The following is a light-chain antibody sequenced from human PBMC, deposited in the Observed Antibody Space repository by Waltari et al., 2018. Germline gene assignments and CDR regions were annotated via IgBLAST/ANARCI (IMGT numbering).Light chain of an antibody. V-gene: IGLV2-14*01. CDR2: EVS. CDR3: SSYTSSISWV. J-gene: IGLJ3*02. CDR1: SSDVGGYNY. Sequence: QSALTQPASVSGSPGQSITISCTGPSSDVGGYNYVSWYQHHPGKAPKLMIYEVSNRPSGVSNRFSGSKSGNTASLTISGLQAEDEAHYYCSSYTSSISWVFGGGTKLTVL.